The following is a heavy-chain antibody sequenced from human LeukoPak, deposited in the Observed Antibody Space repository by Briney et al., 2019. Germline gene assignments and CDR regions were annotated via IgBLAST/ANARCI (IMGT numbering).Heavy chain of an antibody. V-gene: IGHV1-2*02. J-gene: IGHJ4*02. CDR3: ARVGYYYDSSGYYFVFDY. D-gene: IGHD3-22*01. CDR2: INPNSGGT. Sequence: ASVKVSCKASGYTFTGYYMHWVRQAPGQGLEWMGWINPNSGGTNYAQKLQGRVTMTTDTSTSTAYMELRSLRSDDTAVYYCARVGYYYDSSGYYFVFDYWGQGTLVTVSS. CDR1: GYTFTGYY.